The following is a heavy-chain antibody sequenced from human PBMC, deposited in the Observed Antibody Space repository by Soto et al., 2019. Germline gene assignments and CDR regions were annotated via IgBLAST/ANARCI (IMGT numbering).Heavy chain of an antibody. Sequence: SETLSLTCAVYGGSFSDWYWSWIRQPPGKGLEWIGEINHSGSTNYNPSLKSRVTISADTSKNQFSLKLTSVTAADTAVYYCARQPLRSRRFDPWGLGILVTVS. D-gene: IGHD3-3*01. CDR3: ARQPLRSRRFDP. V-gene: IGHV4-34*01. CDR1: GGSFSDWY. J-gene: IGHJ5*02. CDR2: INHSGST.